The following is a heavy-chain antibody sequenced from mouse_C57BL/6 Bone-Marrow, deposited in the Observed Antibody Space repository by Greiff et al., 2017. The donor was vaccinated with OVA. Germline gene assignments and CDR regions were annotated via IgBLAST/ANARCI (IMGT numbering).Heavy chain of an antibody. V-gene: IGHV5-6*01. Sequence: EVKLMESGGDLVKPGGSLKLSCAASGFTFSSYGMSWVRQTPDKRLEWVATISSGGSYTYYPDSVKGRFTISRDNAKNTLYLQMSSLKSEDTAMYYCARYYYGSSYYWGQGTTPTVSS. J-gene: IGHJ2*01. CDR3: ARYYYGSSYY. D-gene: IGHD1-1*01. CDR1: GFTFSSYG. CDR2: ISSGGSYT.